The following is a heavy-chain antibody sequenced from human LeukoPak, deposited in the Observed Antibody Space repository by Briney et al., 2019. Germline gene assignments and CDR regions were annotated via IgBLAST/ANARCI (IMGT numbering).Heavy chain of an antibody. V-gene: IGHV3-7*03. D-gene: IGHD6-19*01. Sequence: GGSLRLSCTASGFTFSSYWMDWVRQAPGKGLEWVANIKQDGSEKYYVDSVKGRFTISRDNARNSLYLQMNSLRAEDTAVYYCARDRDWYSFDSWGQGTLVTVSS. CDR1: GFTFSSYW. CDR3: ARDRDWYSFDS. J-gene: IGHJ4*02. CDR2: IKQDGSEK.